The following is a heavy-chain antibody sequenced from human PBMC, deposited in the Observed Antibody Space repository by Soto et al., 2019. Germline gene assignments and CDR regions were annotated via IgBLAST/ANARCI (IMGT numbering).Heavy chain of an antibody. CDR1: GYTFTGYY. Sequence: QVQLVQSGAEVKKPGASVKVSCKASGYTFTGYYMHWVRQAPGQGLEWMGWINPNSGGTNYAQKFQGWVTMTRDTSISTAYMELSKLRSADTAVYYCARGTGVYPGADVDYWGQVTLVTVSS. D-gene: IGHD2-8*02. CDR3: ARGTGVYPGADVDY. CDR2: INPNSGGT. V-gene: IGHV1-2*04. J-gene: IGHJ4*02.